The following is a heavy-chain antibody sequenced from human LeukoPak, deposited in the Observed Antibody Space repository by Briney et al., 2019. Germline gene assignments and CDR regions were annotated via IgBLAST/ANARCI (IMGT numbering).Heavy chain of an antibody. CDR1: GFTFSSYA. V-gene: IGHV3-23*01. D-gene: IGHD2-2*01. Sequence: GGSLRLSCAASGFTFSSYAMSWVRQAPGKGLEWVSGISGSGDNTYYADSVKGRFTISRDNSKNTLYLQMNSLRAEDTAVYYCAKGTCSSTSCYPYYFDYWGQGTLVTVSS. J-gene: IGHJ4*02. CDR3: AKGTCSSTSCYPYYFDY. CDR2: ISGSGDNT.